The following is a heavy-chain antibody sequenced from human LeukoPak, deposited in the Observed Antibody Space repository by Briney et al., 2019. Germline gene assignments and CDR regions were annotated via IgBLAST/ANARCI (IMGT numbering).Heavy chain of an antibody. CDR2: IKEDGSEK. V-gene: IGHV3-7*01. D-gene: IGHD3-16*01. CDR3: ARDGYSFVGYDY. Sequence: GGSLRLSCAASGFSFSSYWMSWVRQAPGKGLEWVANIKEDGSEKYYVDSVKGRFTISRDNAKNSLYLQMNSVRAEDTAVYYCARDGYSFVGYDYWGQGTLVTASS. J-gene: IGHJ4*02. CDR1: GFSFSSYW.